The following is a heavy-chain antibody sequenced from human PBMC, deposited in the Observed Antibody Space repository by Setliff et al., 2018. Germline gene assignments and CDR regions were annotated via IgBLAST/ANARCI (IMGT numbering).Heavy chain of an antibody. V-gene: IGHV1-2*02. CDR2: INPNNGDR. Sequence: ASVKVSCKASGYTFTGCYMHWVRQAPGQGLEWMGWINPNNGDRKSAQKFQGRLTMTRDTSISTAYMELSSLRSDDTAVYYCARQPVDTVMVTFDYWGQGTLVTV. J-gene: IGHJ4*02. CDR1: GYTFTGCY. CDR3: ARQPVDTVMVTFDY. D-gene: IGHD5-18*01.